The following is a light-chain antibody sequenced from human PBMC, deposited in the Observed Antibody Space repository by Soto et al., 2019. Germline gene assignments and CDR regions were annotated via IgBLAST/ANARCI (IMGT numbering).Light chain of an antibody. Sequence: QSVLTQPASVSGSPGQSITIYCTGTSRDIGLYNLVSWYQQLPGKAPKLIIYEVNERPSGISDRFSGSKSGNTASLTISGVQEEDEADYYCCSYVGSSIVMFGGGTKLTVL. CDR2: EVN. J-gene: IGLJ3*02. V-gene: IGLV2-23*02. CDR1: SRDIGLYNL. CDR3: CSYVGSSIVM.